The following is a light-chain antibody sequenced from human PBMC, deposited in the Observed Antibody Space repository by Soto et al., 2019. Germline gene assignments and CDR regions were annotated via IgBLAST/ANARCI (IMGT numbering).Light chain of an antibody. CDR2: ENS. J-gene: IGLJ2*01. Sequence: QSVLTQPPSASGTPGQRVTISCSGSSSDIGCNYVYWYQQLPGTAPKLLIYENSKRPSGVPDRFSGSKSGNTASLTVSGLQAEDEADYYCSSYAGSNKVVFGGGTKVTVL. CDR3: SSYAGSNKVV. V-gene: IGLV2-8*01. CDR1: SSDIGCNY.